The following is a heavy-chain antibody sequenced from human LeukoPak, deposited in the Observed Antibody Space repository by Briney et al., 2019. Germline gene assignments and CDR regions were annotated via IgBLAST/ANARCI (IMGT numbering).Heavy chain of an antibody. Sequence: GGSLRLSCAASGFTFSDYYMSWVRQAPGKGLAWVSSISGSGASTYYADSVKGRFTISRDNSKNTLYLQLNSLRAEDTAVYYCAKDSSTSNYYYGMDVWGQGTTVTVSS. V-gene: IGHV3-23*01. CDR3: AKDSSTSNYYYGMDV. D-gene: IGHD6-13*01. CDR1: GFTFSDYY. CDR2: ISGSGAST. J-gene: IGHJ6*02.